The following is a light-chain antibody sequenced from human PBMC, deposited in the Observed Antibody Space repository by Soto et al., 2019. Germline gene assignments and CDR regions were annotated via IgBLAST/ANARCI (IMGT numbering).Light chain of an antibody. CDR1: QTISSW. CDR2: DAS. CDR3: QQYNSYCT. Sequence: DIQMTQSPSTLSGSVGDRVTITCRASQTISSWLAWYQQKPGKVPKLLIYDASSLESGVPSRFSGSGSGTEFTLTISSLQPDDFATYYCQQYNSYCTFGQGTKVDIK. V-gene: IGKV1-5*01. J-gene: IGKJ1*01.